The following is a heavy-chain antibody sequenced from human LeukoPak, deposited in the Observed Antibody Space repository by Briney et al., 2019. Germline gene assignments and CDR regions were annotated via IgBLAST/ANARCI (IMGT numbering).Heavy chain of an antibody. CDR3: ARRVDYGSGSKTVGWFDP. CDR1: GGSISSGGYY. V-gene: IGHV4-31*03. CDR2: ICYSGSP. Sequence: SETLSLTCTVSGGSISSGGYYWSWIRQHPGKGLEWIGYICYSGSPYYNPSLKSRVTISVDTSKNQFSLKLSFVTAADTAVYYCARRVDYGSGSKTVGWFDPWGQGTLVTVSS. J-gene: IGHJ5*02. D-gene: IGHD3-10*01.